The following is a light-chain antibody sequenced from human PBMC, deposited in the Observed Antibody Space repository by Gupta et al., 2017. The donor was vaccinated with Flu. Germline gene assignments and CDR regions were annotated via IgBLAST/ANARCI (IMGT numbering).Light chain of an antibody. CDR3: QQADSFPRT. CDR2: AAS. V-gene: IGKV1-12*01. CDR1: QDISSW. J-gene: IGKJ1*01. Sequence: IQLTQSPSSVSASVGDRVTITCRARQDISSWLAWYQQKPGKAPKRLIYAASTLQSGVPSRFSGSGSGTDFTLTVSSLQPEDFATYYCQQADSFPRTFGQGTKVEIK.